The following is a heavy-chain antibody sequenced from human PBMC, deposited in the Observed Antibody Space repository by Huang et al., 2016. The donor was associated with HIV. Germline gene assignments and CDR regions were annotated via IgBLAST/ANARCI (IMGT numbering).Heavy chain of an antibody. CDR3: GGSPGMGMVAGGWVVH. CDR2: VSHNGNV. Sequence: QVRLQQWGAGLLKPSETLSLTCAVYNGSFSGYFWNWFRLAPRKGREWIGEVSHNGNVNSNPSLQGRDSMSVVPSKKQFSLNRTSVTAADSAIYYCGGSPGMGMVAGGWVVHWGHGNQVSVSS. V-gene: IGHV4-34*02. CDR1: NGSFSGYF. J-gene: IGHJ4*01. D-gene: IGHD6-19*01.